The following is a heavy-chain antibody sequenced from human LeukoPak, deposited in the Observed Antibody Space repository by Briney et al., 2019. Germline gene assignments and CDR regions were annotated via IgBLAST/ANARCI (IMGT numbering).Heavy chain of an antibody. CDR1: GFNFIDYS. CDR2: IGISSGNT. D-gene: IGHD5-12*01. J-gene: IGHJ4*01. Sequence: GGSLRLSCAASGFNFIDYSMNWVRQAPGKGLEWISYIGISSGNTKYADSVKGRFTISRDKARNSLYLQLNSLRVEDTAVYYCARDHRYAFDNWGHGTLVTVSS. V-gene: IGHV3-48*01. CDR3: ARDHRYAFDN.